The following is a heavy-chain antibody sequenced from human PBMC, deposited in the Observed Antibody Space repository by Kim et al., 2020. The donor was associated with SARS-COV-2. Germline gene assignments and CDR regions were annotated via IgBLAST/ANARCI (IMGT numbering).Heavy chain of an antibody. D-gene: IGHD3-10*01. CDR3: AKEVSDTMVREDDAFDI. CDR1: GFTFSSYA. CDR2: ISGGGGST. V-gene: IGHV3-23*01. J-gene: IGHJ3*02. Sequence: GWSLRLSCVASGFTFSSYAMSWVRQAPGKGLEWVSTISGGGGSTYYADSVKGRFTISRDNSKNTLYLQMNSLRAEDTAVYYCAKEVSDTMVREDDAFDIWGQGTMVTVSS.